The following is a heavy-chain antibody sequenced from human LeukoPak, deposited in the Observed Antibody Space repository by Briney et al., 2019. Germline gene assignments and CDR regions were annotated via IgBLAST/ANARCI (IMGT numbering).Heavy chain of an antibody. CDR2: MNPNSGNT. V-gene: IGHV1-8*01. D-gene: IGHD2-2*01. CDR3: ARVVPAAMFTYYYYGMDV. J-gene: IGHJ6*02. Sequence: ASVKVSCKASGYTFTSYDINWVRQATGQGLEWMGWMNPNSGNTGYAQKFQGRVTMTRNTSISTAYMELSSLRSEDTAVYYCARVVPAAMFTYYYYGMDVWGQGTTVTVSS. CDR1: GYTFTSYD.